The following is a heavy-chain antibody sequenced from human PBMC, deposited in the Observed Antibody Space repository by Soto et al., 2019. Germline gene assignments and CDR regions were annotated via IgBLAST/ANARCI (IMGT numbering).Heavy chain of an antibody. V-gene: IGHV1-18*01. J-gene: IGHJ4*02. D-gene: IGHD2-15*01. CDR1: GYTFTTYA. CDR2: IGAYNSNT. CDR3: ARDSGGRFDY. Sequence: QVHLVQSGAEVKKPGASVKVSCKASGYTFTTYAISWVRQAPGQGLEWMGWIGAYNSNTKYAPKFQGRVTVTTDTSTSTAYMDLRSLRSDDTAVYYCARDSGGRFDYWGQGTLVTVSS.